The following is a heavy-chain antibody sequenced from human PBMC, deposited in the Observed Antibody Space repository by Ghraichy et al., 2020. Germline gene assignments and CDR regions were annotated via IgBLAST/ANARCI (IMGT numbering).Heavy chain of an antibody. CDR3: ALVPMVRGVIISGWFDP. J-gene: IGHJ5*02. D-gene: IGHD3-10*01. CDR1: GFSLSTSGVG. Sequence: SGPTLVKPTQTLTLTCTFSGFSLSTSGVGVGWIRQPPGKALEWLALIYWDDDKRYSPSLKSRLTITKDTSKNQVVLTMTNMDPVDTATYYCALVPMVRGVIISGWFDPWGQGTLVTVSS. CDR2: IYWDDDK. V-gene: IGHV2-5*02.